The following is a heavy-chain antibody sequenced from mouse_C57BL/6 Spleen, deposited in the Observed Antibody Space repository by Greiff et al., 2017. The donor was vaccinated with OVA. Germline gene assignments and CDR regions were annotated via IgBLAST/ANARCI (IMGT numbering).Heavy chain of an antibody. D-gene: IGHD1-1*01. CDR2: IYPGSGST. V-gene: IGHV1-55*01. J-gene: IGHJ1*03. CDR3: ARPRDQSTTVPWYFDV. CDR1: GYTFTSYW. Sequence: QVQLQQPGAELVKPGASVKMSCKASGYTFTSYWITWVKQRPGQGLEWIGDIYPGSGSTNYNEKFKSKATLTVDTSSSTAYMQLSSLTSEDSAVYYCARPRDQSTTVPWYFDVWGTGTTVTVSS.